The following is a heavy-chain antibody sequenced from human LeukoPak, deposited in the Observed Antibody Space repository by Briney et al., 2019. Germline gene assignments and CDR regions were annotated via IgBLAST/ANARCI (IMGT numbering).Heavy chain of an antibody. Sequence: IPSETLSLTCSVSDGSTTGYYWSWIWQPPGKGLEWIAYVYYTGRTVYNPSLESRVTISVDTSKTQFSLTVTSVTAADTAVYYCARTLIAGPDDYWGQGTLVTVSS. V-gene: IGHV4-59*08. CDR1: DGSTTGYY. J-gene: IGHJ4*02. CDR3: ARTLIAGPDDY. D-gene: IGHD2-21*01. CDR2: VYYTGRT.